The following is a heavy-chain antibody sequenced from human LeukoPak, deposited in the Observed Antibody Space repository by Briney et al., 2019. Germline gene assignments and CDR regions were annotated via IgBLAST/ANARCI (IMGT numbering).Heavy chain of an antibody. CDR3: ARSYGSGSSYFDY. D-gene: IGHD3-10*01. CDR1: GFTFRSYA. CDR2: ISYDGSNK. V-gene: IGHV3-30*03. J-gene: IGHJ4*02. Sequence: GGSLRLSCAASGFTFRSYAMHWVRQAPGKGLEWVAVISYDGSNKYFGDSVKGRFTISRDNSKNTLYLQMDSLRSDDTAVYYCARSYGSGSSYFDYWGQGTLVTVSS.